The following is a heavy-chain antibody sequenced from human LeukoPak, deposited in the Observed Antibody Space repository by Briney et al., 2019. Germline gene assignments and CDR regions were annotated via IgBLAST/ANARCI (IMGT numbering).Heavy chain of an antibody. CDR2: IFHNGKT. J-gene: IGHJ4*02. V-gene: IGHV4-39*07. Sequence: SDTLSLTCTVSGGSVSTSDYYWGWLRQTPGKGLEWIGDIFHNGKTNYNPSLKSRVTISIDTSNNQFSLRLPSVTAADTDVDYCARIFDSWGQGTLVTVSS. CDR3: ARIFDS. CDR1: GGSVSTSDYY.